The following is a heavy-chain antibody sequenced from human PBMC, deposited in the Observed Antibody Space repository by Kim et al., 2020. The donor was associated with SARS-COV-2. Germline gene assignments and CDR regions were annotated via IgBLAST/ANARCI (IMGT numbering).Heavy chain of an antibody. V-gene: IGHV4-39*01. Sequence: SETLSLTCTVSGGSISGNTDYWDWMRQPPGKGLEWIGNIFYSGSTYYNPSLHSRVTISVDTSKNRLSLRLRSVTAADTAVYYCARRPRSSHFDYWGEGALVTVSS. J-gene: IGHJ4*02. CDR3: ARRPRSSHFDY. CDR1: GGSISGNTDY. CDR2: IFYSGST.